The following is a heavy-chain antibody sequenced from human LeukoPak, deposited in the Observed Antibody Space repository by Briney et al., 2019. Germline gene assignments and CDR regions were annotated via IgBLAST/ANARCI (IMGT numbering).Heavy chain of an antibody. CDR3: ARSLLWFGEPSSGYYFDY. CDR2: IYYSGST. D-gene: IGHD3-10*01. V-gene: IGHV4-59*01. CDR1: GGSISSYY. Sequence: SETLSLTCTVSGGSISSYYWSWIRQPPGKGLEWIGYIYYSGSTNYNPSLKSRVTISVDTSKNQFSLKLSSVTAADTAVYYCARSLLWFGEPSSGYYFDYWGQGTLVTVSS. J-gene: IGHJ4*02.